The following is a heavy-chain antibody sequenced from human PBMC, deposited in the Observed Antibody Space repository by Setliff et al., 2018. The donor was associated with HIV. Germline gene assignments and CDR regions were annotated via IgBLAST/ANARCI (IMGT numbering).Heavy chain of an antibody. CDR3: ARAPAHEHSTGWYSSSNRFDP. CDR1: GFTFGDHD. Sequence: SGGSLRLSCAASGFTFGDHDMSWVRQGPGTGLQWVAGINWHGDTTGYADSVKGRFTISRDNAKNSLYLQMDSLRAEDTAVYYCARAPAHEHSTGWYSSSNRFDPWGQGTLVTVSS. J-gene: IGHJ5*02. V-gene: IGHV3-20*04. CDR2: INWHGDTT. D-gene: IGHD6-19*01.